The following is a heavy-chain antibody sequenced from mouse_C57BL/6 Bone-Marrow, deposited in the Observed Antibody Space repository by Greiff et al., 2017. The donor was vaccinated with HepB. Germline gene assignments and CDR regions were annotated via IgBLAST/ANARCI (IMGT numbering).Heavy chain of an antibody. CDR1: GYAFSSSW. J-gene: IGHJ2*01. V-gene: IGHV1-82*01. Sequence: ESGPELVKPGASVKISCKASGYAFSSSWMNWVKQRPGKGLEWIGRIYPGDGDTNYNGKFKGKATLTADKSSSTAYMQLSSLTSEDSAVYFCAPYYYGSSPCHYWGQGTTLTVSS. CDR2: IYPGDGDT. CDR3: APYYYGSSPCHY. D-gene: IGHD1-1*01.